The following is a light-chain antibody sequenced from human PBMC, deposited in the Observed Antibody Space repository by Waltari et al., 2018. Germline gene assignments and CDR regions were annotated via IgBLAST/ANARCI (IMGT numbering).Light chain of an antibody. J-gene: IGKJ2*01. CDR3: QQYGRSWNT. Sequence: EIVLTQSPGTLSLSPGERATLSCRASQSVSSSYLAWYQQKPGQAPSLLIHGASSRATGIPDRFSGSGSGTDFTLTISRLEPEDFAVYYCQQYGRSWNTFGQGTKLEIK. V-gene: IGKV3-20*01. CDR1: QSVSSSY. CDR2: GAS.